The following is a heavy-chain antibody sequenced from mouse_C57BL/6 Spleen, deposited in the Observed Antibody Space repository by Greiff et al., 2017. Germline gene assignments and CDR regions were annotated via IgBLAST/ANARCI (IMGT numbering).Heavy chain of an antibody. J-gene: IGHJ1*03. V-gene: IGHV10-3*01. CDR1: GFTFNTYA. D-gene: IGHD2-1*01. CDR3: VRGALYGNYWYFDV. CDR2: IRSKSSNYAT. Sequence: EVQLVESGGGLVQPKGSLKLSCAASGFTFNTYAMHWVRQAPGKGLEWVARIRSKSSNYATYYADSVKDRFTISRDDSQSMLYLQMNNLKTEDTAMYYCVRGALYGNYWYFDVWGTGTTVTVSS.